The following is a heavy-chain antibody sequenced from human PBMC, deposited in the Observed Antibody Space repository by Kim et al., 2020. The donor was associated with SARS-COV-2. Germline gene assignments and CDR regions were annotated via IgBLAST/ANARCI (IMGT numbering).Heavy chain of an antibody. J-gene: IGHJ4*02. CDR3: ARGGRRELPDY. CDR2: INSDGSST. V-gene: IGHV3-74*01. D-gene: IGHD1-26*01. CDR1: GFTFSSYW. Sequence: GGSLRLSCAASGFTFSSYWMHWVRQAPGKGLVWVSRINSDGSSTSYADSVKGRFTISRDNAKNTLYLQMNSLRAEDTAVYYCARGGRRELPDYWGQGTLVTVSS.